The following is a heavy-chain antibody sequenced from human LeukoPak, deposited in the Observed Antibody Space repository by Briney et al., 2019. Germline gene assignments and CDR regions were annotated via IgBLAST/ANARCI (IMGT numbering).Heavy chain of an antibody. CDR3: HIVVVTAIRGRGAYYFDY. CDR2: IYSGGNT. Sequence: GGSLRLSCAASGFTVSSNYMSWVRQAPGKGLGWVSVIYSGGNTYYADSVKGRFTISRDNSKNTLYLQMNSLRAEDAAVYYCHIVVVTAIRGRGAYYFDYWGQGTLVTVSS. CDR1: GFTVSSNY. D-gene: IGHD2-21*02. V-gene: IGHV3-53*01. J-gene: IGHJ4*02.